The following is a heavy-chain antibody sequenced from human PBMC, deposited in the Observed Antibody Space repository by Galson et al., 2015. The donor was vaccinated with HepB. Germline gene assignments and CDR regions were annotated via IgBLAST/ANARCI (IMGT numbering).Heavy chain of an antibody. D-gene: IGHD1-26*01. CDR2: ISYDGTAK. CDR1: GFTFSSYG. Sequence: SLRLSCAGSGFTFSSYGLHWVRQAPGKGLEWVALISYDGTAKNHADSVKGRFAISRDDSLNTLYLQMNSLRPEDTAVYYCAKPGGSHGFYDSLHMWGQGTMVTVSS. V-gene: IGHV3-30*18. J-gene: IGHJ3*02. CDR3: AKPGGSHGFYDSLHM.